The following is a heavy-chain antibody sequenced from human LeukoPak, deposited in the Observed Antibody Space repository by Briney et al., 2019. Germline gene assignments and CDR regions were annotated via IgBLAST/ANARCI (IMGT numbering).Heavy chain of an antibody. Sequence: SETLSLTCTVSGGSITSGGYYWSWFRQPPGKGPEWIGYTFYRGTTYYNPSLKSRVTISVDKSKNQFSLKLRSVTAADTAVYYCARDPRIAAASYFDFWGQGTLVTVSS. CDR1: GGSITSGGYY. CDR3: ARDPRIAAASYFDF. CDR2: TFYRGTT. J-gene: IGHJ4*02. D-gene: IGHD6-13*01. V-gene: IGHV4-30-2*01.